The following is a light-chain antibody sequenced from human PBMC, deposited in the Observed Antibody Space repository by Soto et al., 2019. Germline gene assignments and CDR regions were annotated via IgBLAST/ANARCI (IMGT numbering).Light chain of an antibody. CDR1: QSVSSSY. CDR3: QQYGSSPWT. V-gene: IGKV3-20*01. Sequence: EIVLTQSPGTLSLSPGERATLSCRSSQSVSSSYLAWYQQEPGQAPRLXIYGASSRATGIPDRFSGSGSGTDFTLTISRLEPEDFAVYYCQQYGSSPWTFGQGTKV. J-gene: IGKJ1*01. CDR2: GAS.